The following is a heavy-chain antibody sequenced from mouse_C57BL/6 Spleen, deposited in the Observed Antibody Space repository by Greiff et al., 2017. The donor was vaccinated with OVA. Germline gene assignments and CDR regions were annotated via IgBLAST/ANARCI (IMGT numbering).Heavy chain of an antibody. CDR1: GYTFTDYY. CDR2: INPNNGGT. D-gene: IGHD6-1*01. Sequence: VQLQQSGPELVKPGASVKISCKASGYTFTDYYMNWVKQSHGKSLEWIGDINPNNGGTSYNQKFKGKATLTVDKSSSTAYMELRSLTSEDSAVYYCASPSYLSWFAYWGQGTLVTVSA. V-gene: IGHV1-26*01. CDR3: ASPSYLSWFAY. J-gene: IGHJ3*01.